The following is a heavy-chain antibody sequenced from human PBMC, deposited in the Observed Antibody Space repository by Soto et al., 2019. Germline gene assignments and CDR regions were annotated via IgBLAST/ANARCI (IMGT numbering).Heavy chain of an antibody. CDR2: ISGSGGSK. CDR3: ATEESGRLPTPVYY. J-gene: IGHJ4*02. Sequence: EVQLLESGGGLVQPGGSLRLSCAASGFTFSSYAMSWVRQAPGKGLEWVSAISGSGGSKYYADSVKGRFTISRDNYKNTLYLQKNSLRAEDTAVYYCATEESGRLPTPVYYWGQGTLVTVSS. V-gene: IGHV3-23*01. D-gene: IGHD5-12*01. CDR1: GFTFSSYA.